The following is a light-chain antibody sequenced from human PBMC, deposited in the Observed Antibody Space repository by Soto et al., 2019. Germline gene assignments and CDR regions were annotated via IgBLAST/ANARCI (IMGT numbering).Light chain of an antibody. V-gene: IGKV3-20*01. Sequence: IVLTQSPGTLSLSPGERATLSCRASQSVSSNYLAWYQQKPDQTPRLLIYAASSRATGIPDRFSGSESGTDLTLSISRLEPEDSAVYYCQLYGTSPSYTFGQGTKVEI. CDR2: AAS. J-gene: IGKJ2*01. CDR3: QLYGTSPSYT. CDR1: QSVSSNY.